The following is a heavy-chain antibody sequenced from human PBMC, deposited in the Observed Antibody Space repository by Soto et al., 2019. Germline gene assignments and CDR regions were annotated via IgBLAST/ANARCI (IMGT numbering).Heavy chain of an antibody. D-gene: IGHD2-2*01. J-gene: IGHJ5*02. Sequence: GESLKISCTGFGYSFTTFWISWVRQMPGKGLEWMGRIDPGDTYATYSPAFQGHVTISADKATSTAYLQWSSLKASDTAMYFCARIYFTTTTCDSWFDPWGQGTRVTSPQ. CDR1: GYSFTTFW. CDR3: ARIYFTTTTCDSWFDP. V-gene: IGHV5-10-1*01. CDR2: IDPGDTYA.